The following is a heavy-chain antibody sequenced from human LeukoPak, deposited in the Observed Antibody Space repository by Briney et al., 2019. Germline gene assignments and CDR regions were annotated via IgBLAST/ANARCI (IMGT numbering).Heavy chain of an antibody. V-gene: IGHV7-4-1*02. Sequence: GASVKVSCKASGYTFTSFVINWVRQAPGQGPEWMGWINTITGNPTYAQGFTGRFVFSLDTSVSTAYLQINSLKADDTAVYYCARDGPAAGLYFDYWGQGTLVTVSS. CDR3: ARDGPAAGLYFDY. D-gene: IGHD6-13*01. CDR1: GYTFTSFV. J-gene: IGHJ4*02. CDR2: INTITGNP.